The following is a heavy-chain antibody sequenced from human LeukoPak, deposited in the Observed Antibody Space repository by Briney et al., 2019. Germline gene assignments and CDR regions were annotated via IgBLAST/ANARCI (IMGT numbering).Heavy chain of an antibody. CDR3: VKIATEYFQE. CDR2: IYAGDSDA. CDR1: GYTFANYY. V-gene: IGHV5-51*01. Sequence: GESLKISCKTSGYTFANYYIGWVRQMPGKGLEWMGIIYAGDSDAKYSPSFQGQVTISVDRSIRTAYLQWNSLKASDTAIYYCVKIATEYFQEWGQGTLVTVSS. J-gene: IGHJ1*01.